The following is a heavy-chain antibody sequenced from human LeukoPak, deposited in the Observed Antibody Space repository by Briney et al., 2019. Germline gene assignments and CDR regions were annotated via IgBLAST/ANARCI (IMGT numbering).Heavy chain of an antibody. CDR1: GFSFSSYA. V-gene: IGHV3-23*01. D-gene: IGHD3-22*01. Sequence: GSLRLSCTASGFSFSSYALNWVRQAPGRGLEWVSSIGGSGGSAYYADSVKGRFTISRDNSKNTLYLQMNSLRAEDTAVYYCPKGGRWDYYDSSHWGQGTMVIVSS. CDR3: PKGGRWDYYDSSH. CDR2: IGGSGGSA. J-gene: IGHJ3*01.